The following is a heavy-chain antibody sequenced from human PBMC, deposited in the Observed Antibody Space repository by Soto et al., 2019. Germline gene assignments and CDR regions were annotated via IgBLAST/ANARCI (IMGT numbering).Heavy chain of an antibody. CDR2: IIPIFGTA. CDR1: GGTFSSYA. Sequence: SVKVSCKASGGTFSSYAISWVRQAPGQGLEWMGGIIPIFGTANYAQKFQGRVTITADESTSTAYMELSSLRSEDTAVYYCASDSRTAAGILAAPCDYWGQGTLVTVSS. J-gene: IGHJ4*02. V-gene: IGHV1-69*13. CDR3: ASDSRTAAGILAAPCDY. D-gene: IGHD6-13*01.